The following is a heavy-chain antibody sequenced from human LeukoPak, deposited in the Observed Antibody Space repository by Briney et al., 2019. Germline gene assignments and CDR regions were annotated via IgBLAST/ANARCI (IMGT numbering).Heavy chain of an antibody. D-gene: IGHD2-8*01. CDR1: GGSFSSYY. V-gene: IGHV4-39*01. CDR3: ARQDVFLGCIDY. CDR2: IYYSGST. Sequence: SETLSLTCAVYGGSFSSYYWGWIRQPPGKGLEWIGSIYYSGSTYYNPSLKSRVTISVDTSKNQFSLKLSSVTAADTAVYYCARQDVFLGCIDYWGQGTLVTVSS. J-gene: IGHJ4*02.